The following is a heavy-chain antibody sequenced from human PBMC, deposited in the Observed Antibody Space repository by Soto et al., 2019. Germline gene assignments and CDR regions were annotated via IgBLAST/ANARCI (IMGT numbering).Heavy chain of an antibody. D-gene: IGHD1-20*01. Sequence: GGSLRLSCAASGFTFTIYSMHWVRQAPGKGLEWVAVISYDGSNQYSADSVKGRFTSSRDNSKNTLYLQINSLRVEDTAVYYCARQGVNWNDEGLIDFDYWGQGTLVTVSS. V-gene: IGHV3-30-3*01. CDR1: GFTFTIYS. CDR2: ISYDGSNQ. CDR3: ARQGVNWNDEGLIDFDY. J-gene: IGHJ4*02.